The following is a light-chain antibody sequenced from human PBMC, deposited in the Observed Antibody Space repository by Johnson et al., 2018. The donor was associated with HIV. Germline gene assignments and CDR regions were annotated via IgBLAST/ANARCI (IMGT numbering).Light chain of an antibody. CDR1: SSNIGNNY. V-gene: IGLV1-51*02. CDR2: ENS. J-gene: IGLJ1*01. Sequence: QSVLTQPPSVSAAPGQKVIISCSGSSSNIGNNYVSWYQHLPGTAPKVLIYENSKRPSSIPDRFSGSKSGTSATLDITGLQTGDEADYYCGTWDSSLSAGEYVFGTGTKVTVL. CDR3: GTWDSSLSAGEYV.